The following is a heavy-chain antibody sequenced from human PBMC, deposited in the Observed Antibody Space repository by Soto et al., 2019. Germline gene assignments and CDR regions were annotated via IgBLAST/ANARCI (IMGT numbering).Heavy chain of an antibody. CDR2: ISYYGTKE. CDR1: GFTFSGYG. J-gene: IGHJ4*02. D-gene: IGHD1-26*01. Sequence: QVQLVESGGGVVQPGRSLRLSCEASGFTFSGYGMHWVRQAPGKGLEWVAVISYYGTKEYYEDSVKGRFTISRDNSKNTLYLQMNSMRIEDTDVYFCAKEDPSGRYSLDYWGQGSQVTVYS. V-gene: IGHV3-30*18. CDR3: AKEDPSGRYSLDY.